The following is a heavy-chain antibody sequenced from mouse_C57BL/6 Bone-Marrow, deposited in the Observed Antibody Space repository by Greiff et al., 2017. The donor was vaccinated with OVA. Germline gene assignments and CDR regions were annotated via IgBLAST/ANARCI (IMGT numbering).Heavy chain of an antibody. Sequence: VKLVESGAELARPGASVKLSCKASGYTFTSYGISWVKQRPGQGLEWIGEIYPRSGNTYYNEKFKGKAKLTADKSSSTAYMELRSLTAEDSAVYFCSALYYYGSSQLYYDAMDYWGQGTSVTVSS. CDR2: IYPRSGNT. V-gene: IGHV1-81*01. CDR3: SALYYYGSSQLYYDAMDY. J-gene: IGHJ4*01. CDR1: GYTFTSYG. D-gene: IGHD1-1*01.